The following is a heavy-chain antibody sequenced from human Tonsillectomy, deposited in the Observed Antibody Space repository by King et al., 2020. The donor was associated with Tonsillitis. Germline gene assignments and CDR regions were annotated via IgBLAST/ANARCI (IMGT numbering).Heavy chain of an antibody. D-gene: IGHD6-19*01. J-gene: IGHJ3*02. CDR2: ISSGGSYI. CDR3: ARAQVAGSSDAFDI. V-gene: IGHV3-21*01. CDR1: GFTFSSYS. Sequence: VQLVESGGGLVKPGGSLRLSCAASGFTFSSYSMNWVRQAPGKGLEWVSSISSGGSYIYYADSVKGRFTISRDNAKNSLYLQMNSLRAEDTAVYYCARAQVAGSSDAFDIWGQGTMVTVSS.